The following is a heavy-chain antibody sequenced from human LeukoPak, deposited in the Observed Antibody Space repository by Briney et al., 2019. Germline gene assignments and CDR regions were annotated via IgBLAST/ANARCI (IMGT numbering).Heavy chain of an antibody. CDR2: ISNSGSTI. D-gene: IGHD1-26*01. Sequence: PGGSLRLSCAASGFTLNAYEMNWVRQAPGMGLEWLSYISNSGSTIYYADSVKGRFTISRDNAKKSLYLQMNSLRAEDTAVYYCARGGGSYPFFDYWGQGVLVTVSS. J-gene: IGHJ4*02. CDR3: ARGGGSYPFFDY. CDR1: GFTLNAYE. V-gene: IGHV3-48*03.